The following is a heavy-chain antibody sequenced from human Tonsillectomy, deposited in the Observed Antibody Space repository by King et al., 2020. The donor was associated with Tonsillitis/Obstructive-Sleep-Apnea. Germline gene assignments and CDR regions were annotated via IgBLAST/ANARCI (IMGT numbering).Heavy chain of an antibody. CDR1: RFTFSSYA. J-gene: IGHJ6*03. CDR3: AKTPYSYSYYDYYMDV. D-gene: IGHD1-26*01. Sequence: VQLVESGGGLVQPGGSLRLSCAASRFTFSSYAVNWVRQAPGKGLEWVSGISGSGGSTYYADSVKGRFTISRDNSKNPLYLQMNSLRAEDTAVYYCAKTPYSYSYYDYYMDVWGKGTPVTVSS. V-gene: IGHV3-23*04. CDR2: ISGSGGST.